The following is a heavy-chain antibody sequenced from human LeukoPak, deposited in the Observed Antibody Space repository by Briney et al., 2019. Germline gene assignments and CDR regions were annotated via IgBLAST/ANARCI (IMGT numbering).Heavy chain of an antibody. CDR2: ISAYNGNT. CDR3: ARGPITIFGVADSYYMDV. CDR1: GYTFTCYG. D-gene: IGHD3-3*01. V-gene: IGHV1-18*01. Sequence: ASVKVSCKASGYTFTCYGISWVRQAPGQGLEWMGWISAYNGNTNYAQKLQGRVTMTTDTSTSTAYMELRSLRSDDTAVYYCARGPITIFGVADSYYMDVWGKGTTVTVSS. J-gene: IGHJ6*03.